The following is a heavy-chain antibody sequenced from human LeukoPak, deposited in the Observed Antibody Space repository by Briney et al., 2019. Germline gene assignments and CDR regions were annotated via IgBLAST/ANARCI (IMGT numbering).Heavy chain of an antibody. CDR2: TRNKANSYTT. D-gene: IGHD3-22*01. J-gene: IGHJ4*02. Sequence: PGGSLRLSCAASGFTFSDHYMDWVRQAPGKGLEWVGRTRNKANSYTTEYAASVKGRFTISRDDSKNSLYLQMNSMKTEDTAVYYCARGGSSGYYWYDYWGQGTLVTVSS. CDR1: GFTFSDHY. V-gene: IGHV3-72*01. CDR3: ARGGSSGYYWYDY.